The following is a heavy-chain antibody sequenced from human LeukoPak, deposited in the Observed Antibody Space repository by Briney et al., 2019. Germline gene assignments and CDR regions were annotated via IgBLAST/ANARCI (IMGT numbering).Heavy chain of an antibody. V-gene: IGHV3-21*01. D-gene: IGHD1-26*01. CDR2: ISSSSSYI. CDR3: ARDPYSGSYGNYYYYFMDV. CDR1: GFTFSSYS. J-gene: IGHJ6*03. Sequence: GGSLRLSCAASGFTFSSYSTNWVRQAPGKGLEWVSSISSSSSYIYYADSVKGRFTISRDNAKNSLYLQMNSLRAEDTAVYYCARDPYSGSYGNYYYYFMDVWGKGTTVTISS.